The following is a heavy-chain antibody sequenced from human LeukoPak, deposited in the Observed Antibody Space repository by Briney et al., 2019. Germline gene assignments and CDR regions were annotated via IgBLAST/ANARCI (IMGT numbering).Heavy chain of an antibody. J-gene: IGHJ6*02. CDR2: INHSGST. CDR3: ARVTFGVGRYYYYGMDV. V-gene: IGHV4-34*01. D-gene: IGHD3-3*01. Sequence: SATLSLTCAVYGGSFSGYYWSWIRQPPGKGLEWIGEINHSGSTNYNPSLKSRVTVSVDAYKNQFSVKLSSVTAADTDVYYCARVTFGVGRYYYYGMDVWGQGTTVTVSS. CDR1: GGSFSGYY.